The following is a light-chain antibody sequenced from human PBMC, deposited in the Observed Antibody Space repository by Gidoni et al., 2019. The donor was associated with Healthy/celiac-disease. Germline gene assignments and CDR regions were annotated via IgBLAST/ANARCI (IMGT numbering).Light chain of an antibody. Sequence: DIVMTQSPDSLAVSLGERATINCKSSQSVLYSSNNKNYLAWYQQKPGQPPKLLIYWASTRESGVPDRFSGSGSGTDFTLTISSLQAEDGAVYYCQQYYSTPLTFGPGTKVEIK. CDR1: QSVLYSSNNKNY. CDR2: WAS. J-gene: IGKJ3*01. CDR3: QQYYSTPLT. V-gene: IGKV4-1*01.